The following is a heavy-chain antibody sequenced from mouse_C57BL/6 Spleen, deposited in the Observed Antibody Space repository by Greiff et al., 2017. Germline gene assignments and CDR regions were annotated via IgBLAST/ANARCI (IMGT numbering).Heavy chain of an antibody. J-gene: IGHJ2*02. Sequence: QVQLKQSGPELVKPGASVKISCTASGYAFSSSWMHWVKQRPGKGLEWIGRIYPGGGVTNYNGKFKGQATLTADKSSSTAYMQLSSLTSEDSAVYFCGRLLRYGDYLDYWGQGTSLTVSS. CDR3: GRLLRYGDYLDY. CDR2: IYPGGGVT. V-gene: IGHV1-82*01. D-gene: IGHD1-1*01. CDR1: GYAFSSSW.